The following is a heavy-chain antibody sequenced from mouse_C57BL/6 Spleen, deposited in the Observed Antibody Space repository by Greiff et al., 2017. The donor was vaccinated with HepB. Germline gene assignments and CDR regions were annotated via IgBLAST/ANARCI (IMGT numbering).Heavy chain of an antibody. CDR3: AREVTTSFDY. D-gene: IGHD2-2*01. Sequence: VQLQQSGAELVRPGASVKLSCKASGYTFTDYYINWVKQRPGQGLEWIARIYPGSGNTYYNEKFKGKATLTAEKSSSTAYMQLSSLTSEDSAVYFCAREVTTSFDYWGQGTTLTVSS. J-gene: IGHJ2*01. CDR1: GYTFTDYY. CDR2: IYPGSGNT. V-gene: IGHV1-76*01.